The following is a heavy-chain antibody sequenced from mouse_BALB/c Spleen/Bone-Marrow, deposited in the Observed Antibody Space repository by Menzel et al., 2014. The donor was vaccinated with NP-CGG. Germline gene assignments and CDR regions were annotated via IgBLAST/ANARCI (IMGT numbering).Heavy chain of an antibody. CDR2: IDPANGNT. D-gene: IGHD2-4*01. Sequence: VQLKESGAELVKPGASVKLSCTASGFNIKDTYMHWVKQRPEQGLEWIGRIDPANGNTKYDPKFQGKATITADTSSNTAYLQLSLTSEDTAVYYCASLDDYIYWGQGTLVTVSA. CDR3: ASLDDYIY. CDR1: GFNIKDTY. J-gene: IGHJ3*01. V-gene: IGHV14-3*02.